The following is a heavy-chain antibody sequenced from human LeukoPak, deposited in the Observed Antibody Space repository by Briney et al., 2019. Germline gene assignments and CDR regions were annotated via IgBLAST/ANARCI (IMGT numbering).Heavy chain of an antibody. CDR3: ASKRYDSRSAAFDI. J-gene: IGHJ3*02. D-gene: IGHD3-10*01. CDR1: GDSTSSSNW. CDR2: IYHREST. Sequence: SETLSLTCAVSGDSTSSSNWWSWVRQPPGKGLEWIGEIYHRESTNYNPSLKSRVTISVDKSKNQFSLKLSSVTAADTAVYYCASKRYDSRSAAFDIWGQGTMVTVSS. V-gene: IGHV4-4*02.